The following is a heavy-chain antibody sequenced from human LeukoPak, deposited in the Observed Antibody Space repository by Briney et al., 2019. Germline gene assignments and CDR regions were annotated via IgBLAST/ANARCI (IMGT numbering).Heavy chain of an antibody. D-gene: IGHD6-19*01. CDR3: ARVSSGWPDY. V-gene: IGHV4-38-2*02. Sequence: SETLSLTCTVSGDSISSGNYWGWIRQPPGKGLEWIGSIFHTGSTYFNLSLKSRVTISVDTSKNQFSLRLSSVTAADTAVYYCARVSSGWPDYWGQGTLVTVSS. CDR1: GDSISSGNY. CDR2: IFHTGST. J-gene: IGHJ4*02.